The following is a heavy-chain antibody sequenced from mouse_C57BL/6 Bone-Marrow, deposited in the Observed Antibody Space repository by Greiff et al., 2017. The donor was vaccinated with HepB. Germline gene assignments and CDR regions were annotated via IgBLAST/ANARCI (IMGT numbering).Heavy chain of an antibody. J-gene: IGHJ3*01. CDR1: GYTFTSYG. CDR2: IYPRSGNT. Sequence: VKLQESGAELARPGASVKLSCKASGYTFTSYGISWVKQRTGQGLEWIGEIYPRSGNTYYNEKFKGKATLTADKSSSTAYMELRSLTSEDSAVYFCARGVPWFAYWGQGTLVTVSA. CDR3: ARGVPWFAY. V-gene: IGHV1-81*01.